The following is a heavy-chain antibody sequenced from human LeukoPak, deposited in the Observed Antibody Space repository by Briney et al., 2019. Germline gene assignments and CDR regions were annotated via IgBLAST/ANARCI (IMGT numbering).Heavy chain of an antibody. CDR3: AKDGQIVVVSHFDY. CDR1: GFTFSSYA. D-gene: IGHD3-22*01. J-gene: IGHJ4*02. Sequence: PGGSLRLSCAAPGFTFSSYAMSWVRQAPGKGLEWVSAISGSGGSTYYADSVKGRFTISRDNSKNTLYLQMNSLRAEDTAVYYCAKDGQIVVVSHFDYWGQGTLVTVSS. V-gene: IGHV3-23*01. CDR2: ISGSGGST.